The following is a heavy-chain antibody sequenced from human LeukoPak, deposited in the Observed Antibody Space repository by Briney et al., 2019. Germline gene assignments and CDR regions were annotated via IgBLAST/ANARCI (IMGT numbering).Heavy chain of an antibody. CDR3: ANSQLADYDRVGYFQH. CDR1: GYTFTSYY. V-gene: IGHV1-46*01. CDR2: INPSGGST. D-gene: IGHD3-22*01. Sequence: RVASVKVSCKASGYTFTSYYMHWVRQAPGQGLEWMGIINPSGGSTSYAQKFQGRVTMTRDTSTSTVYMELSSLRSEDTAVYYCANSQLADYDRVGYFQHWGQGTLVTVSS. J-gene: IGHJ1*01.